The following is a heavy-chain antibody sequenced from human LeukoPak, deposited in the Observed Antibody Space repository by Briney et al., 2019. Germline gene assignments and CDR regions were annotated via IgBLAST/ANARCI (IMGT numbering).Heavy chain of an antibody. CDR1: GFTFRNYY. CDR2: ISLDGNNE. CDR3: VKSGVAGYYDSSGYFDY. V-gene: IGHV3-30-3*02. Sequence: GGSLRLSCEASGFTFRNYYMHWVRQAPGKGLEWVAVISLDGNNEYYADSVKGRFTISRDNSKNTLYLQMSSLRAEDTAVYYCVKSGVAGYYDSSGYFDYWGQGTLVTVSS. D-gene: IGHD3-22*01. J-gene: IGHJ4*02.